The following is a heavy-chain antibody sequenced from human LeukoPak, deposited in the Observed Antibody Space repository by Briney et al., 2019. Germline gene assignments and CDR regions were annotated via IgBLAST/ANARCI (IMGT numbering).Heavy chain of an antibody. CDR1: GYTFTSYD. CDR2: MNPNSGNT. V-gene: IGHV1-8*01. D-gene: IGHD3-16*01. Sequence: ASVKVSCKASGYTFTSYDINWVRQATGQGLEWMGWMNPNSGNTGYAQKFQGRVTMTRNTSISTAYMELSSLRSEDTAVYYCARALSGSYAYYYYYYGMDVWGHGTTVTVSS. J-gene: IGHJ6*02. CDR3: ARALSGSYAYYYYYYGMDV.